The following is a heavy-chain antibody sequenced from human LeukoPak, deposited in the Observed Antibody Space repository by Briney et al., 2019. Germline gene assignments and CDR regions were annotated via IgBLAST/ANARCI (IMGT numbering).Heavy chain of an antibody. CDR1: GGTFSSYA. J-gene: IGHJ6*02. D-gene: IGHD2-2*02. Sequence: ASVKVSCKASGGTFSSYAISWVRQAPGQGLEWMGRIIPILGIANYAQKFRGRVTITADKSTSTAYMELSSLRSEDTAVYYCARVYGYCSSTSCYKGPIYYYYGMDVWGQGTTVTVSS. V-gene: IGHV1-69*04. CDR3: ARVYGYCSSTSCYKGPIYYYYGMDV. CDR2: IIPILGIA.